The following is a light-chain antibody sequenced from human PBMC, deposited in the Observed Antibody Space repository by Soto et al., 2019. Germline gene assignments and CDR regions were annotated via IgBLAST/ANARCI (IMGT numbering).Light chain of an antibody. CDR1: GSDVGGYNY. V-gene: IGLV2-14*01. Sequence: QSALTQPASVPGSPGQSITISCTGTGSDVGGYNYVSWYQQHPGKAPKVMIYDVSNRPSGVSNRFSGSKSGNTASLTISGLRAEDEADHYFSSYTSASTPLVFGGGTKVTVL. J-gene: IGLJ2*01. CDR3: SSYTSASTPLV. CDR2: DVS.